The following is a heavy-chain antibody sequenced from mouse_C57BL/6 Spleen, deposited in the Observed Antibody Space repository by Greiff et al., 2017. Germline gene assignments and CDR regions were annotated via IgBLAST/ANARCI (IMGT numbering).Heavy chain of an antibody. CDR3: ARSYYGSSPWYFDV. J-gene: IGHJ1*03. CDR1: GYTFTSYW. Sequence: VQLQQPGAELVKPGASVKLSCKASGYTFTSYWMHWVKQRPGRGLEWIGRIDPNSGGTKYNQKFKDKATLTADKSSSTAYMQLSSLTSEDSAVYYCARSYYGSSPWYFDVWGTGTTVTVSS. CDR2: IDPNSGGT. V-gene: IGHV1-62-3*01. D-gene: IGHD1-1*01.